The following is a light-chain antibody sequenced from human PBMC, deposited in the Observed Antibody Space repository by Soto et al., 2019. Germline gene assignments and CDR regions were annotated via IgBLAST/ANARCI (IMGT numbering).Light chain of an antibody. CDR2: DIS. J-gene: IGKJ1*01. Sequence: EIVLTQSPGTLSLSPGERATLSCRASQSVPDTYLAWYQQKPGQAPRLLIYDISSRAPGIPDRFSGSGSGTDFVLTISRVAPEELGMYLCQRYGSSPGKCGQGTKVDI. V-gene: IGKV3-20*01. CDR1: QSVPDTY. CDR3: QRYGSSPGK.